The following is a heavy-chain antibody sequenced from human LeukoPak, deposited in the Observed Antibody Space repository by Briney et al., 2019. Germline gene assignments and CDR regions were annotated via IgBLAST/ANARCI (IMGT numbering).Heavy chain of an antibody. Sequence: GGSLRLSCAASGFTFSNYWMHWVRQAPGKGLVWVSRINSDGSNTNYADSVKGRFTISRDNAKNTLYLQMNSLRAEDTAVYYCARDGSLSIVVVVAATPDYWGQGTLVTVSS. D-gene: IGHD2-15*01. V-gene: IGHV3-74*01. CDR2: INSDGSNT. CDR1: GFTFSNYW. J-gene: IGHJ4*02. CDR3: ARDGSLSIVVVVAATPDY.